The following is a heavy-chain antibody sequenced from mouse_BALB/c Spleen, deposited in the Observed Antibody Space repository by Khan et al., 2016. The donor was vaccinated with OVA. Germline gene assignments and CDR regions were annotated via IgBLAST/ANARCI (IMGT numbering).Heavy chain of an antibody. CDR1: GYTFTDFP. Sequence: QVQLKQSGAELVRPGVSLKISCKGSGYTFTDFPMHWVKQSHAKNLEWIGVVSTNYGDATYNQKFTGKATMTVDKSSSTAYMELARLTSEDSAIXYVARGGGGDRFAYWGQGTLVTVSA. CDR2: VSTNYGDA. CDR3: ARGGGGDRFAY. J-gene: IGHJ3*01. V-gene: IGHV1S137*01.